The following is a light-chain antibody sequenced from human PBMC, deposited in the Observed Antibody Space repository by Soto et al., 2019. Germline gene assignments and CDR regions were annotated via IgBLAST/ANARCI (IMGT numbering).Light chain of an antibody. J-gene: IGKJ1*01. CDR2: WAS. CDR3: QQYYSPPWT. V-gene: IGKV4-1*01. Sequence: DFVMTQSPDSLAVSLGERATINCKSSQSALFSFNNKYYLAWFQQKPGQPPRLLIYWASTRESGVPDRFSGSGSGTDFTLTISSLQAEDVPVYYCQQYYSPPWTFGQGTRVEIK. CDR1: QSALFSFNNKYY.